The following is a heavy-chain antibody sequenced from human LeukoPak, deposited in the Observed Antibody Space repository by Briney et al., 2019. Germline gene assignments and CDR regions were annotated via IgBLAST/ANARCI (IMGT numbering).Heavy chain of an antibody. D-gene: IGHD1-26*01. CDR2: IYYSGST. CDR3: ARHGIVSFNYYYYGMDV. CDR1: GGSISSSSYY. J-gene: IGHJ6*02. Sequence: SETLSLTCTVSGGSISSSSYYWGWIRQPPGKGLEWIGSIYYSGSTYYNPSLKSRVTISVDTSKNQFSLKLSSVTAADTAVYYCARHGIVSFNYYYYGMDVWGQGTTVTVSS. V-gene: IGHV4-39*01.